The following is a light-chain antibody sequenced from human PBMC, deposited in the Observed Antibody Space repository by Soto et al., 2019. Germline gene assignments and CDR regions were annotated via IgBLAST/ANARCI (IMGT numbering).Light chain of an antibody. CDR2: DVS. Sequence: QSALTQPASVSGSPGQSITISCTGTSSDVGGYSFVSWYQQHPGKAPKLMIYDVSYQPSGVSNRFSGSKSGNTASLTISGLQAEDEADYYCSSYTSSSSRVFGGGTKLTVL. CDR3: SSYTSSSSRV. CDR1: SSDVGGYSF. J-gene: IGLJ3*02. V-gene: IGLV2-14*01.